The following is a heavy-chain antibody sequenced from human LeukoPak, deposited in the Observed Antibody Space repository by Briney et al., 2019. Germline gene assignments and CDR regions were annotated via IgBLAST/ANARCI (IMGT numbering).Heavy chain of an antibody. CDR2: ISSSSGTI. CDR3: ARSHYGSGRPDAFDI. Sequence: PGGSLRLSCAASGFTFSSYGMNWVRQAPGKGLEWVSYISSSSGTIYYADSVKGRFTISRDNAKTSLYLQMNSLRAEDTAVYYCARSHYGSGRPDAFDIWGQGTMVTVSS. V-gene: IGHV3-48*01. D-gene: IGHD3-10*01. CDR1: GFTFSSYG. J-gene: IGHJ3*02.